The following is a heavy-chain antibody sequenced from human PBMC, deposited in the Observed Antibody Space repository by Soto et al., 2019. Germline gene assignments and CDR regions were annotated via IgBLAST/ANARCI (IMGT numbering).Heavy chain of an antibody. CDR3: ARDHVDTMVRGVITDYDYIWGSYRCDY. CDR1: GFTFSSYS. J-gene: IGHJ4*02. D-gene: IGHD3-16*02. Sequence: GGSLRLSCAASGFTFSSYSMNWVRQAPGKGLEWVSSISSSSSYIYYADSVKGRFTISRDNAKNSLYLQMNSLRAEDTAVYYCARDHVDTMVRGVITDYDYIWGSYRCDYWGQGTLVTVSS. V-gene: IGHV3-21*01. CDR2: ISSSSSYI.